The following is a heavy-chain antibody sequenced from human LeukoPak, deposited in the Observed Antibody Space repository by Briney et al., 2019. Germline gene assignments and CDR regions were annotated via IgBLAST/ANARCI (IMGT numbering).Heavy chain of an antibody. CDR2: IKRDGSEK. CDR3: ATQLGAFYYDSSGYLPPY. CDR1: GFTFSNYW. V-gene: IGHV3-7*01. Sequence: GGSLRLSCAASGFTFSNYWMSWVRQAPGKGLERVANIKRDGSEKYYVDSVKGRFTISRDNAKNSLYLQMNSLRAEDTAVYYCATQLGAFYYDSSGYLPPYWGQGTLVTVSS. J-gene: IGHJ4*02. D-gene: IGHD3-22*01.